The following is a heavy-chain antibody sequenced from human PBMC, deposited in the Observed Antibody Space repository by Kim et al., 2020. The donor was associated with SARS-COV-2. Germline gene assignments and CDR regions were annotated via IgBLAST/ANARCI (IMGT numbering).Heavy chain of an antibody. J-gene: IGHJ4*02. CDR3: ARARSYYNLLLDY. D-gene: IGHD3-10*01. V-gene: IGHV2-26*01. Sequence: YSTSLKSRLTIPKDTSKSQVVLTMTNMDPVDTATYYCARARSYYNLLLDYWGQGTLVTVSS.